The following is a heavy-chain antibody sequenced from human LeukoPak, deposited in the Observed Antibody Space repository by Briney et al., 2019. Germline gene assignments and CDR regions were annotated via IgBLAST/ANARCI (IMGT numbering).Heavy chain of an antibody. CDR2: IYSSGSA. D-gene: IGHD2-15*01. J-gene: IGHJ6*03. V-gene: IGHV4-4*07. CDR1: GGSIRNSY. Sequence: SETLSLTCTVSGGSIRNSYWSWIRQPAGKGLEWIGRIYSSGSAGYNPSLKSRVTMSVDTSMNQFSLRLDSVTAADTAVYYCARGAANIYYYYLDVWGNGTTVTVSS. CDR3: ARGAANIYYYYLDV.